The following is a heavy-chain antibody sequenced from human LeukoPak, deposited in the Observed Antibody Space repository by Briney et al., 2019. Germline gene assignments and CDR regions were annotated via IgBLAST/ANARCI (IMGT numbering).Heavy chain of an antibody. J-gene: IGHJ4*02. CDR3: ARDPSASMAVRGFDY. Sequence: GASVKVSCKASGGTFSSYAISWVRQAPGQGLEWMGGIIPIFGTANYAQKFQGGVTITADKSTSTAYMELSSLRSEDTAVYYCARDPSASMAVRGFDYWGQGTLVTVSS. D-gene: IGHD5-24*01. CDR2: IIPIFGTA. V-gene: IGHV1-69*06. CDR1: GGTFSSYA.